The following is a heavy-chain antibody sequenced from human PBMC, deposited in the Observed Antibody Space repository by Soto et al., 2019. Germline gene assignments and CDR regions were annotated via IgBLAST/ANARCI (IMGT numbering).Heavy chain of an antibody. CDR3: ARDYYSDDSGRFDY. Sequence: QVQLEEPGGGVAQPGGSLRLSCAVSAFPFSSFAMHWVRQAPDKGLEWVAKILYDGSNKYYADSVKGRFIISRDNSENTLYLQMNSLRAEDTAVYYCARDYYSDDSGRFDYWGQGTLVTVSS. CDR2: ILYDGSNK. D-gene: IGHD3-22*01. V-gene: IGHV3-30-3*01. J-gene: IGHJ4*02. CDR1: AFPFSSFA.